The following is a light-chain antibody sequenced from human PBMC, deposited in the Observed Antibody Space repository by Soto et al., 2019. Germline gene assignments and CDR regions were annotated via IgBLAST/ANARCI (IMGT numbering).Light chain of an antibody. Sequence: IVLTQSPGTLSLSPGERATLSCSSSHSVSSSYLAWYQQKPGQTPRLLIYGTSSRATGIPDRFSGSRSGTDLTLTISRLEPEDFAVYYCQQYGSSPITFGQGTRLEIK. CDR2: GTS. J-gene: IGKJ5*01. CDR3: QQYGSSPIT. CDR1: HSVSSSY. V-gene: IGKV3-20*01.